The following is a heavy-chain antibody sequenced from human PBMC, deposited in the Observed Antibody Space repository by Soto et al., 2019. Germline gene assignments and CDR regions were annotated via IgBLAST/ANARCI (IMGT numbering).Heavy chain of an antibody. J-gene: IGHJ5*02. CDR1: GGSFSGYY. V-gene: IGHV4-34*01. Sequence: SETLSLTCAVYGGSFSGYYWSWIRQPPGKGLEWIGEINHSGSTNYNPSLKSRVTISVDTSKNQFSLKLSSVTAADTAVYYCARGLQAPQLYCSSTSSQTNWFDPWGQGTLVTVSS. CDR2: INHSGST. CDR3: ARGLQAPQLYCSSTSSQTNWFDP. D-gene: IGHD2-2*01.